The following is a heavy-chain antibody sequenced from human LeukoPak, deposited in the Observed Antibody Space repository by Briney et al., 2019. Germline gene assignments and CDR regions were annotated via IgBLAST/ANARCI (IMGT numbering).Heavy chain of an antibody. CDR1: GFTFSSYS. V-gene: IGHV3-21*01. Sequence: PGGSLRLSCAASGFTFSSYSMNWARQAPGKGLEWVSSISSSSSYIYYADSVKGRFTISRDNAKNSLYLQMNSLRAEDTAVYYCARAPAHYYDSSDYYYVGESYFDYWGQGTLVTVSS. J-gene: IGHJ4*02. CDR2: ISSSSSYI. D-gene: IGHD3-22*01. CDR3: ARAPAHYYDSSDYYYVGESYFDY.